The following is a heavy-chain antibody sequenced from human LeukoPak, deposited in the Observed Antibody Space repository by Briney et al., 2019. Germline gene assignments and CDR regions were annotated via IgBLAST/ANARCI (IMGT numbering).Heavy chain of an antibody. V-gene: IGHV1-69*01. D-gene: IGHD2-2*01. CDR3: ASLLGYCSSTSCSEHY. J-gene: IGHJ4*02. CDR1: GGTFSSYA. Sequence: SVKVSCKASGGTFSSYAISWVRQAPGQGLEWMGGIIPIFGTANYAQRFQGRVTITADESTSTAYMELSSLRSEDTAVYYCASLLGYCSSTSCSEHYWGQGTLVTVSS. CDR2: IIPIFGTA.